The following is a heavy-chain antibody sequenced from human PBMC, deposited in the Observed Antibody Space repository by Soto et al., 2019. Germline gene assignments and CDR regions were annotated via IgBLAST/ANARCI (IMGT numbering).Heavy chain of an antibody. Sequence: EVQLLESGGGLVQPGGSLRLSCAASGFTFSSYAMSWVRQAPGKGLEWVSVISGSGGSTYYADSVKGRFTISRDNSKNTLDLRMNSLRAEDTAVYYCAKGGKYCTSTSCYGYYSYYLDGWGTGTTVTVSS. V-gene: IGHV3-23*01. CDR3: AKGGKYCTSTSCYGYYSYYLDG. CDR2: ISGSGGST. CDR1: GFTFSSYA. J-gene: IGHJ6*03. D-gene: IGHD2-2*01.